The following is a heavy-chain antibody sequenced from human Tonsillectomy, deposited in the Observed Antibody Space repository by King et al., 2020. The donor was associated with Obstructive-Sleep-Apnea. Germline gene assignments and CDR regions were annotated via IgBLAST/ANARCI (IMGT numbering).Heavy chain of an antibody. J-gene: IGHJ4*02. CDR2: ISYDGSDK. D-gene: IGHD3-16*02. CDR3: AKESAMITFGGVIVISPTDY. V-gene: IGHV3-30*18. CDR1: GVTFSNYG. Sequence: VQLVESGGGVVQPGRSLRLSCAASGVTFSNYGMHWVRQAPGKGLEWVAVISYDGSDKYYADSVKGRFTISRDNSKKTLYLQMNSLRAEDTAVYYCAKESAMITFGGVIVISPTDYWGQGTLVTVSS.